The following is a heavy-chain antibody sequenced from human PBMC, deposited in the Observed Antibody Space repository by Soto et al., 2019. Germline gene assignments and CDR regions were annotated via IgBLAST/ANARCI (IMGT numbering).Heavy chain of an antibody. D-gene: IGHD6-13*01. CDR2: IYYPGLT. Sequence: QLQLQESGSGLLKPSQTLSLNCSFSGDSISSGGLSWNWLRQSPGRGLEWIGYIYYPGLTYYNPSLKSRVSMSLDSSENQVSLSLSSVTAADSAVYYCARGKRSKTATAGTGWFDPWGPGTLVTVSS. CDR1: GDSISSGGLS. V-gene: IGHV4-30-2*06. J-gene: IGHJ5*02. CDR3: ARGKRSKTATAGTGWFDP.